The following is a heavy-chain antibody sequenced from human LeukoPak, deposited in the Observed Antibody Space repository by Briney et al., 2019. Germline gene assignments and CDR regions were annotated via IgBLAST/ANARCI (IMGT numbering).Heavy chain of an antibody. V-gene: IGHV3-23*01. D-gene: IGHD3-10*01. Sequence: AGGSLRLSCAASGFTFSSYAMSWVRQAPGKGLEWVSSLTSSGDSTYYADSVKGRFTISRDNSKNTLYLQMNSLRAEDTAVYYCAKADRYYYGAVWGQGTTVTVSS. CDR3: AKADRYYYGAV. J-gene: IGHJ6*02. CDR2: LTSSGDST. CDR1: GFTFSSYA.